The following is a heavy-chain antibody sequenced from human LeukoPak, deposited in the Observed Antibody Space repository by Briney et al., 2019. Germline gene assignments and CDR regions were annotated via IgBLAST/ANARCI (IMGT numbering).Heavy chain of an antibody. CDR1: DDSITMYY. D-gene: IGHD1-1*01. CDR3: ARGRVSSSTWYSTYYYYFYIDV. J-gene: IGHJ6*03. Sequence: SETLSLTCSVSDDSITMYYWTWIRQPPGKGLEWIGYVDHTGSTNFNPSLNGRVSISRDTTKNLFSLRLRSVTAADTAVYFCARGRVSSSTWYSTYYYYFYIDVWGKGTTVTVSS. V-gene: IGHV4-59*01. CDR2: VDHTGST.